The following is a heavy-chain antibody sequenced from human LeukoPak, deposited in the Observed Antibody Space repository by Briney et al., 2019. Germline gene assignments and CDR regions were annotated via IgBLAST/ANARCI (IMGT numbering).Heavy chain of an antibody. D-gene: IGHD1-1*01. CDR3: ARDRLQHFDY. Sequence: SETLSLTCTVSGGSISSGGYYWSWIRQHPGKGLEWIGYIYYSGSTYYNPSLKSRVTISVDTSKNQFSLKLGSVTAADTAVYYCARDRLQHFDYWGQGTLVTVSS. J-gene: IGHJ4*02. CDR2: IYYSGST. CDR1: GGSISSGGYY. V-gene: IGHV4-31*03.